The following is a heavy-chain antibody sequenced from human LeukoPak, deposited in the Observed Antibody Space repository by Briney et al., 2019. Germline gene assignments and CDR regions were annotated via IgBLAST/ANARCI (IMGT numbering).Heavy chain of an antibody. D-gene: IGHD3-16*02. CDR3: ASHYSSGSYRYTGSFDS. J-gene: IGHJ4*02. Sequence: SETLSLTFAVYGGSFSDYYWSWIRQPPGKGLEWIGEINHSGTTNYSPSLKSRVSISVDTSKNQFSLKLNSVTAADAAMYYCASHYSSGSYRYTGSFDSWGKGMLVNVSS. V-gene: IGHV4-34*01. CDR2: INHSGTT. CDR1: GGSFSDYY.